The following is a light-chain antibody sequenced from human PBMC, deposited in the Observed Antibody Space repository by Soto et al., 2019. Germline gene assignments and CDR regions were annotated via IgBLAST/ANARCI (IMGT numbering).Light chain of an antibody. V-gene: IGKV3-20*01. J-gene: IGKJ3*01. CDR3: QQYGSSPFLT. Sequence: EIVLTQSPGTLSLSPGERATLSCRASQSVSSSYLAWYQQKPXXAPRLLIYGASSRATGIPDRFSGSXSGXXFTLTISRLEPEDFAVYYCQQYGSSPFLTFGPGTKVDIK. CDR1: QSVSSSY. CDR2: GAS.